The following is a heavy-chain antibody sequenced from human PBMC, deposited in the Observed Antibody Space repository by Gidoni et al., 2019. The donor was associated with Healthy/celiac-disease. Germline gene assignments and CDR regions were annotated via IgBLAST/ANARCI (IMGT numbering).Heavy chain of an antibody. J-gene: IGHJ4*02. Sequence: EVQLVESGGGLVQPGRSLRLSCAASGFTFDDYAMHWVRQAPGKGLEWVSGISWNRGSIGYADSGKGRFTIARDNAKNSLYLQMNSLSAEDTALYYCAKGYCSSTSCYYDYWGQGTLVTVSS. CDR3: AKGYCSSTSCYYDY. CDR1: GFTFDDYA. D-gene: IGHD2-2*01. V-gene: IGHV3-9*01. CDR2: ISWNRGSI.